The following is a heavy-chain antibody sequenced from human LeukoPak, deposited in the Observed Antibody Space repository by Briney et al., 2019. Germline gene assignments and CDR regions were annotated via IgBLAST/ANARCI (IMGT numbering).Heavy chain of an antibody. Sequence: RASVKVSCKASGYTFTSYYTHWVRQAPGQGLEWMGIINPSGGSTSYAQKFQGRVTMTRDASTSTVYMELSSLRSEDTAVYYCARDGLLGGDWFDPWGQGTLVTVSS. CDR2: INPSGGST. V-gene: IGHV1-46*01. D-gene: IGHD3-16*01. J-gene: IGHJ5*02. CDR3: ARDGLLGGDWFDP. CDR1: GYTFTSYY.